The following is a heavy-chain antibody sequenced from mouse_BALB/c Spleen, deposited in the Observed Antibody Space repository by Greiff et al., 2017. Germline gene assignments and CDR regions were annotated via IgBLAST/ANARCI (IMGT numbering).Heavy chain of an antibody. CDR3: DREGDDGYHFAY. D-gene: IGHD2-3*01. CDR1: GYSITSDCV. CDR2: ISYSGST. J-gene: IGHJ3*01. V-gene: IGHV3-2*02. Sequence: EVQLVQSGPGLVRPSQSLSMTCTVTGYSITSDCVRTWIRQFPGNIQGWLGYISYSGSTSYNPSFKSRISITRDTSTNQFFLQLNSVTTEDTATSYCDREGDDGYHFAYWGQGTLVTVSA.